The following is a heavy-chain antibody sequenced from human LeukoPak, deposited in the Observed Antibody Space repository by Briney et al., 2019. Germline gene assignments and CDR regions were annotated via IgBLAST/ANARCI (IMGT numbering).Heavy chain of an antibody. CDR2: IYYSGST. Sequence: ASETLSLTCTVSGGSISSGDYYWSWIRQPPGKGLEWIGYIYYSGSTYYNPSLKSRVTISVDTSKNQFSLKLSSVTAADTAVYYCARGYRHVLRYFDWYSPWGQGTLVTVSS. V-gene: IGHV4-30-4*01. J-gene: IGHJ5*02. D-gene: IGHD3-9*01. CDR1: GGSISSGDYY. CDR3: ARGYRHVLRYFDWYSP.